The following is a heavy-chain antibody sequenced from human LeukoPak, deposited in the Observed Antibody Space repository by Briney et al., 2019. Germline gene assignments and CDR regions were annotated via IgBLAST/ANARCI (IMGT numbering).Heavy chain of an antibody. CDR3: PRPYYGDYSIDY. CDR2: IYYSGST. J-gene: IGHJ4*02. D-gene: IGHD4-17*01. V-gene: IGHV4-39*01. CDR1: GGSISSSSYY. Sequence: SETLSLTCTVSGGSISSSSYYWGWIRQPPGKGLEWIGSIYYSGSTYYNPSLKSRVTISVDTSKNQFSLKLSSVTAADTAVYYCPRPYYGDYSIDYWGQGTLVTVSS.